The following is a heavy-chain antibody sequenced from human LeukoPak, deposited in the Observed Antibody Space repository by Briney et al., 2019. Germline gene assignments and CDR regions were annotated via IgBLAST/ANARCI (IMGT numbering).Heavy chain of an antibody. Sequence: GGSLRLSCAASEFTFSSYAMSWVRQAPGKGLEWVSVIYSGGSTYYADSVKGRFTISRDNSKNTLYLQMNSLRAEDTAVYYCAREDTAMGAFDPWGQGTLVTVSS. V-gene: IGHV3-53*01. CDR2: IYSGGST. J-gene: IGHJ5*02. CDR1: EFTFSSYA. CDR3: AREDTAMGAFDP. D-gene: IGHD5-18*01.